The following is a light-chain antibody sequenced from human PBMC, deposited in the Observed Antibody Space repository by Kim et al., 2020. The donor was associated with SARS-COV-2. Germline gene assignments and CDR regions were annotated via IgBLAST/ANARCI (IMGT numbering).Light chain of an antibody. CDR3: QKYNSAPQT. V-gene: IGKV1-27*01. Sequence: ASVGDTVTITCRASQGISNYLAWYQQKPGKVPRLLIYAASTLQSGVPSRFSGSGSGTDFTLTISSLQPEDVATYYCQKYNSAPQTFGGGTKVDIK. CDR2: AAS. CDR1: QGISNY. J-gene: IGKJ4*01.